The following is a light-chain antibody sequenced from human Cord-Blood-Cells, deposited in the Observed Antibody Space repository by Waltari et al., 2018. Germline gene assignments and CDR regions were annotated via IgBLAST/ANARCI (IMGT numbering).Light chain of an antibody. CDR3: CSYAGSSTWV. V-gene: IGLV2-23*01. Sequence: SALTQPASVSGSPGQSITISCTGTSSDVGSYNLVSWYQQHPGKAPKLMIYEGSKRPSGVSNRFSGSKSGNMASLTISGLQAEDEADYYCCSYAGSSTWVFGGGTKLTVL. CDR1: SSDVGSYNL. CDR2: EGS. J-gene: IGLJ3*02.